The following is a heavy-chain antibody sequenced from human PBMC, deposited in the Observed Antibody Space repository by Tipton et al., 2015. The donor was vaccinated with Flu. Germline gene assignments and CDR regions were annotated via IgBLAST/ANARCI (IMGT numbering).Heavy chain of an antibody. J-gene: IGHJ3*02. CDR3: VRDLDWESVLAFDI. CDR2: INPGGGQT. Sequence: QLVQFGAEVKKPGASVKVSCKASGYTFTSYYIHWVRQAPGQGLEWMGIINPGGGQTNYAQKFQGRATMTRVTSTTTVYMELSSLRSEHTAAYYCVRDLDWESVLAFDIWGQGTMVTFSS. V-gene: IGHV1-46*01. CDR1: GYTFTSYY. D-gene: IGHD3-9*01.